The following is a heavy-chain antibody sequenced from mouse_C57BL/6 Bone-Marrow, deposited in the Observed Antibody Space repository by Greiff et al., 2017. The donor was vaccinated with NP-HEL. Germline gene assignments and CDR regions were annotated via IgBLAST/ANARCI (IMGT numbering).Heavy chain of an antibody. CDR3: ARGGMPTWRRHWYFEV. V-gene: IGHV1-9*01. CDR1: GYTFTGYW. J-gene: IGHJ1*03. CDR2: ILPGSGST. Sequence: QVQLQQSGAELMKPGASVKLSCKASGYTFTGYWIEWVKQRPGHGLEWIGEILPGSGSTNYNEKFKGKATFTADTSSNTAYMQLSSLTTEASSLLYGARGGMPTWRRHWYFEVGGTGTTDTGTS.